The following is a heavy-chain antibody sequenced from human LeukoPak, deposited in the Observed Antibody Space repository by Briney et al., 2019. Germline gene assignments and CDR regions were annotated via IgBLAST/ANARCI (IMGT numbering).Heavy chain of an antibody. CDR1: GFTFSSYW. V-gene: IGHV3-74*01. Sequence: GGPLRLSCAPSGFTFSSYWMHWVRQAPGKGLVGVSRINSDGSSTSYADSVKGRFTISRDNAKNTLYLQMNSLRAEDTAVYYCASALSDWGQGTLVTVSS. J-gene: IGHJ4*02. CDR3: ASALSD. CDR2: INSDGSST. D-gene: IGHD3-16*02.